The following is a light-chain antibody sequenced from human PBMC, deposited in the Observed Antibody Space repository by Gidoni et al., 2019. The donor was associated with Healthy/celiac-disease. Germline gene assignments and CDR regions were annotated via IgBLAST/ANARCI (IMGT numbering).Light chain of an antibody. V-gene: IGKV1-33*01. Sequence: DIQMTQSPSSLSASVGDRVTITCQASQDISNYLNWYQQKPGKAPKLLIYDASNLETGFPSRFSGSGSGTDFTFTIRSLQPEDIATYYCQQYDNLPLTFGPGTKVDIK. CDR3: QQYDNLPLT. CDR2: DAS. J-gene: IGKJ3*01. CDR1: QDISNY.